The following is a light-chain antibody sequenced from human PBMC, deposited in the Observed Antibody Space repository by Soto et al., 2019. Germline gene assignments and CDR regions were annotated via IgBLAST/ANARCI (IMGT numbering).Light chain of an antibody. CDR2: GAS. V-gene: IGKV3-20*01. J-gene: IGKJ1*01. CDR3: QQYGSSPWT. Sequence: EIVLTQSPGTLSLSPGERATLSCRASQSVSNNALAWYQQKPGQAPRLLIYGASSRATGIPDRFSGSGSGTDFTLTISRLEPEDFAVYYCQQYGSSPWTFGQGTKVDNK. CDR1: QSVSNNA.